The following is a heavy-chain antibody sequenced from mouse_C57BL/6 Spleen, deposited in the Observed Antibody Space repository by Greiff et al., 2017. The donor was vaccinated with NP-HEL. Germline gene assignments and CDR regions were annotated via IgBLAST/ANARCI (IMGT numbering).Heavy chain of an antibody. D-gene: IGHD3-3*01. V-gene: IGHV1-64*01. CDR3: ARRGLVLYFDY. J-gene: IGHJ2*01. CDR2: IHPNSGST. Sequence: QVQLQQPGAELVKPGASVKLSCKASGYTFTSYWMHWVKQRPGQGLEWIGMIHPNSGSTNYNEKFKSKATLTVDKSSSTAYMQLSSLTSEDSAVYYCARRGLVLYFDYWGQGTTLTVSS. CDR1: GYTFTSYW.